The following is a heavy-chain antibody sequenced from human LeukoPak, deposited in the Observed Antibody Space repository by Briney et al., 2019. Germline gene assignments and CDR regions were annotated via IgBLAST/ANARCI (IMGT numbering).Heavy chain of an antibody. Sequence: GASVKVSCKASGYNFRNYAMNWVRQAPGQGLEWMGLINPTGDSTGYAQKFQGRVTMTRDMSTSTDYLELSSLRSEDTAIYYCARDNSVDDNAWWFDPWGQGTLVTVSS. V-gene: IGHV1-46*01. CDR3: ARDNSVDDNAWWFDP. D-gene: IGHD3-22*01. CDR2: INPTGDST. J-gene: IGHJ5*02. CDR1: GYNFRNYA.